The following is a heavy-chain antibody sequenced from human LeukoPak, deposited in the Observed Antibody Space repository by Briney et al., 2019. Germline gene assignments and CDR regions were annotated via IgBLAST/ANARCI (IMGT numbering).Heavy chain of an antibody. V-gene: IGHV3-33*01. CDR1: GFTFSTYG. CDR2: IRYDGSNK. J-gene: IGHJ3*02. D-gene: IGHD6-19*01. CDR3: ARLYSSLDAFDI. Sequence: GGSLRLSCVASGFTFSTYGMHWVRQAPGKGLEWVAVIRYDGSNKYYGDSVKGRFTISRDNSKNTLYLQMNSLRAEDTAVYYCARLYSSLDAFDIWGQGTMVTVSS.